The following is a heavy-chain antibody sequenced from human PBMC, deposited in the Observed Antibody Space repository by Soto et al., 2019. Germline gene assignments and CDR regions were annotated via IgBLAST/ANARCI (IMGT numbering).Heavy chain of an antibody. Sequence: SETLSLTCTVSGGSISSSSYYWGWIRQPPGKGLEWIGSIYYSGSTYYNPSLKSRVTISVDTSKNQFSLKLSSVTAADTAVYYCARHMEYSGFLPPHYAYWGQGTLVTVSS. J-gene: IGHJ4*02. CDR2: IYYSGST. CDR3: ARHMEYSGFLPPHYAY. CDR1: GGSISSSSYY. V-gene: IGHV4-39*01. D-gene: IGHD5-12*01.